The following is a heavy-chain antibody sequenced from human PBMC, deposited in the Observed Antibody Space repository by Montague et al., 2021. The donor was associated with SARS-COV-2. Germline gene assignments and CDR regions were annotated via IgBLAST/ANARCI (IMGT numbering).Heavy chain of an antibody. CDR1: GGSISSSY. D-gene: IGHD6-19*01. CDR3: ASGSGWMGNAFDI. V-gene: IGHV4-59*01. J-gene: IGHJ3*02. Sequence: SETLSLTCTVSGGSISSSYWSWIRQPPGKGLEWIGNIYYSGSTNYNPNLRSRVTISVDTSKNQFSLKLSSVTAADTAVYYCASGSGWMGNAFDIWGQGTMVTVSS. CDR2: IYYSGST.